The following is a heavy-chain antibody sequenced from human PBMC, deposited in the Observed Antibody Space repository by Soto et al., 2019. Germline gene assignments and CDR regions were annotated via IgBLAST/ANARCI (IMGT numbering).Heavy chain of an antibody. D-gene: IGHD2-21*02. Sequence: GASVKVSCKASGGTFSSYAISWVRQAPGQGLEWMGGIIPIFGTANYAQKFQGRVTITADESTSTAYMELSSLRSEDTAVYYCARESYCGGDCYSDWFDPWGQGTLVTVSS. CDR2: IIPIFGTA. J-gene: IGHJ5*02. CDR1: GGTFSSYA. V-gene: IGHV1-69*13. CDR3: ARESYCGGDCYSDWFDP.